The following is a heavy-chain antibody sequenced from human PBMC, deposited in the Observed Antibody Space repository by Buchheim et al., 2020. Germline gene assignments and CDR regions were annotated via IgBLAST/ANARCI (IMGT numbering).Heavy chain of an antibody. CDR2: ISGSGGST. CDR1: GFTFSSYA. CDR3: AKDGEGWWFGEFYYYYYGMDV. J-gene: IGHJ6*02. Sequence: EVQLLESGGGLVQPGGSLRLSCAASGFTFSSYAMSWVRQAPGKGLEWVSAISGSGGSTYYADSVKGRFTISRDNSKNTLYLQMISLRAEDTAVYYCAKDGEGWWFGEFYYYYYGMDVWGQGTT. D-gene: IGHD3-10*01. V-gene: IGHV3-23*01.